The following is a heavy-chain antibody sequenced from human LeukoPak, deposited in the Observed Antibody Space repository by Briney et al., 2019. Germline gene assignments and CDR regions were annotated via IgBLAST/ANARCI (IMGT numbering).Heavy chain of an antibody. Sequence: QTGGSLRLSCAASGFTVSSNYMSWVRQAPGKGLEWVSVIYSGGSTYYADSVKGRFTISRDNSKNTLYLQMNSLRAEDTAVYYCAKDSNSGWYLFDYWGQGTLVTVSS. CDR3: AKDSNSGWYLFDY. J-gene: IGHJ4*02. D-gene: IGHD6-19*01. CDR1: GFTVSSNY. V-gene: IGHV3-53*05. CDR2: IYSGGST.